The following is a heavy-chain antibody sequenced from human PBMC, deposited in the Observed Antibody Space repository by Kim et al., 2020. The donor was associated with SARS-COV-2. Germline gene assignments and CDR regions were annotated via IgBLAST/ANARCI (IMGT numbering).Heavy chain of an antibody. Sequence: SETLSLTCAVYGGSFSGYYWSWIRQPPGKGLEWIGEINHSGSTNYNPSLKSRVTISVDTSKNQFSLKLSSVTAADTAVYYCARRPRLGNYYDSSGYYYARFSGYFQHWARAPWSPSPQ. J-gene: IGHJ1*01. CDR1: GGSFSGYY. CDR3: ARRPRLGNYYDSSGYYYARFSGYFQH. CDR2: INHSGST. V-gene: IGHV4-34*01. D-gene: IGHD3-22*01.